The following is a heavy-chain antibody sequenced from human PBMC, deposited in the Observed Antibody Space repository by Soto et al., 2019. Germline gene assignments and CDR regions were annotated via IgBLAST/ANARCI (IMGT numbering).Heavy chain of an antibody. CDR1: GFTFSNAW. CDR3: TTVSKRIWFGEWGAFDI. J-gene: IGHJ3*02. D-gene: IGHD3-10*01. CDR2: IKSKTDGGTT. V-gene: IGHV3-15*01. Sequence: PGGSLRLSCAASGFTFSNAWMSWVRQAPGKGLEWVGRIKSKTDGGTTDYAAPVKGRFTISRDDSKNTLYLQMNSLKTEDTAVYYCTTVSKRIWFGEWGAFDIWGQGTMVTVSS.